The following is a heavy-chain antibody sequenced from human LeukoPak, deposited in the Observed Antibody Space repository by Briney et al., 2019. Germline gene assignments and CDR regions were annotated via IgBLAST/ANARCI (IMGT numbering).Heavy chain of an antibody. J-gene: IGHJ4*02. CDR3: AKGRGSGTYHSGLFEF. CDR2: IYHSGGT. Sequence: SETLSLTCTVSGASISSYYYHWIRQSPGKGLEWIGYIYHSGGTNYNPSLRSPVTISIDTSKNQFSLRMTSVTAADTAVYYCAKGRGSGTYHSGLFEFWGQGTPVTVSS. V-gene: IGHV4-59*01. D-gene: IGHD3-10*01. CDR1: GASISSYY.